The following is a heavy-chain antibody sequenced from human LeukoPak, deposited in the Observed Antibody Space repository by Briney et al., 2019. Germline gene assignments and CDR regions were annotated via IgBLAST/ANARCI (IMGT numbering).Heavy chain of an antibody. D-gene: IGHD3-3*01. CDR2: IYHSGST. CDR1: GGSISSGGYY. CDR3: ARDGGRSDFWSGYDYYYMDV. Sequence: SETLSLTCTVSGGSISSGGYYWSWIRQPPGKGLEWIGYIYHSGSTYYNPSLKSRVTISVDRSKNQFSLKLSSVTAADTAVYYCARDGGRSDFWSGYDYYYMDVWGKGTTVTVSS. J-gene: IGHJ6*03. V-gene: IGHV4-30-2*01.